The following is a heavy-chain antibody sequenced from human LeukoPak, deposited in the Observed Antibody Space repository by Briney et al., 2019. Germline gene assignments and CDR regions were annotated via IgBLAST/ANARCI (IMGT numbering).Heavy chain of an antibody. CDR2: IYYSGST. V-gene: IGHV4-31*03. D-gene: IGHD1-26*01. CDR3: ARGAREARRYGMDV. J-gene: IGHJ6*04. Sequence: PSETLSLTCTVSGGSISSGGYYWSWIRQLPGKGLEWIGYIYYSGSTYYNPSLKSRVTISVDTSKNQFSLKLSSVTAADTAVYYCARGAREARRYGMDVWGKGTTVTVSS. CDR1: GGSISSGGYY.